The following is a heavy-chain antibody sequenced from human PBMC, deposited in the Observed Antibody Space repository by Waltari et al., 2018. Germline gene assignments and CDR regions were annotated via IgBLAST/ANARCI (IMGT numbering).Heavy chain of an antibody. CDR3: ASRSPWGSIAAAGTEGAFDI. D-gene: IGHD6-13*01. CDR1: GGTFRSYA. J-gene: IGHJ3*02. Sequence: QVQLVQSGAEVKKPGSSVKVSCKASGGTFRSYAISWVRQAPGQGLEWMGRIIPIFGTANYAQKFQGRVTITADKSTSTAYMELSSLRSEDTAVYYCASRSPWGSIAAAGTEGAFDIWGQGTMVTVSS. CDR2: IIPIFGTA. V-gene: IGHV1-69*08.